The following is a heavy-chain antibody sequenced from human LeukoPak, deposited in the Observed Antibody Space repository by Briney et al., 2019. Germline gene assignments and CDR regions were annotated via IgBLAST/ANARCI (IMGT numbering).Heavy chain of an antibody. CDR3: AREAWYYDSSGYYDY. CDR2: INPSGGST. Sequence: ASVKVSCKASGYTFTSYYMHWVRQAPGQGLEWMGKINPSGGSTSYAQKFQGRVTMTRDTSTSTVYMELSSLRSEDTAVYYCAREAWYYDSSGYYDYWGQGTLVTVSS. J-gene: IGHJ4*02. D-gene: IGHD3-22*01. V-gene: IGHV1-46*01. CDR1: GYTFTSYY.